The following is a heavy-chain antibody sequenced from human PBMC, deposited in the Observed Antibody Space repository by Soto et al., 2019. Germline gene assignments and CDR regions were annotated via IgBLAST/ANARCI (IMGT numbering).Heavy chain of an antibody. V-gene: IGHV4-4*02. Sequence: QVQLQESGPGLVKPSGTLSLTCAVSSGSISSSNWWSWVRQPPGKGLEWIGEIYHSGSTNYNPSLKSRVTISVDKSKNQFSLKLSSVTAADTAVYYCAGYDYIWGSYRWRAFDIWGQGTMVTVSS. CDR1: SGSISSSNW. D-gene: IGHD3-16*02. CDR2: IYHSGST. CDR3: AGYDYIWGSYRWRAFDI. J-gene: IGHJ3*02.